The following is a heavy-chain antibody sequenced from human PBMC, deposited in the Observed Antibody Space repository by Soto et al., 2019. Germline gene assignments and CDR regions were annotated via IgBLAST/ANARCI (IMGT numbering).Heavy chain of an antibody. J-gene: IGHJ1*01. CDR2: ISSSSSYI. CDR3: ATPLITTVTGNFQY. V-gene: IGHV3-21*01. D-gene: IGHD4-17*01. CDR1: GFTFSSYR. Sequence: XGSLRRTSAASGFTFSSYRMNWVRQAPGKGLEWVSSISSSSSYIYYADSVKGRFTISRDNAKNSLYLQMNSLRAEDTAVYYCATPLITTVTGNFQYWGQGTLVTVSS.